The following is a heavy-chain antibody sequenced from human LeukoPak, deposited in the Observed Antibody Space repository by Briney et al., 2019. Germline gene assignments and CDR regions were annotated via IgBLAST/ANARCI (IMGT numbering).Heavy chain of an antibody. V-gene: IGHV4-34*01. J-gene: IGHJ3*02. CDR1: GGSFRGYY. CDR2: INHSWST. CDR3: ASHPEDKLWFGQTGFAFDI. Sequence: SETLSLTCAVYGGSFRGYYWRWIRHPPGKGLEWIGEINHSWSTNYNPSLKSRVTISADTPKNQFPLTLCSVTAADPAVYYCASHPEDKLWFGQTGFAFDIWGQGTMVTVSS. D-gene: IGHD3-10*01.